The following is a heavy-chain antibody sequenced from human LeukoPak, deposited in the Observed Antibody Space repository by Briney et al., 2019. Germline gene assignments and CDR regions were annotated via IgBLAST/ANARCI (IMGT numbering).Heavy chain of an antibody. D-gene: IGHD3-3*01. V-gene: IGHV4-59*01. J-gene: IGHJ4*02. CDR3: ARGGYDFWSGYYGFDY. Sequence: SETLSLTCAVYGGSFSGYYWSWIRQPPGKGLEWIGYIYYSGSTNYNPSLKSRVTISVDTSKNQFSLKLSSVTAADTAVYYCARGGYDFWSGYYGFDYWGRGTLVTVSS. CDR2: IYYSGST. CDR1: GGSFSGYY.